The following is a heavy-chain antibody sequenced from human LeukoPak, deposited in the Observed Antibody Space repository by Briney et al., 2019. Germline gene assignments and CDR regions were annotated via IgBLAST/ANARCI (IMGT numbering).Heavy chain of an antibody. D-gene: IGHD3-10*01. CDR2: INPNSGGT. CDR3: ARNYGSGSDVYFDY. J-gene: IGHJ4*02. CDR1: GYIFTRYY. V-gene: IGHV1-2*02. Sequence: ASVKVSCKASGYIFTRYYIHWVRQAPGQGLEWMGWINPNSGGTNYAQKFQGRVTMATDTPISTAYMELSRLRSDDTAIYYCARNYGSGSDVYFDYWGQGTLVTVSS.